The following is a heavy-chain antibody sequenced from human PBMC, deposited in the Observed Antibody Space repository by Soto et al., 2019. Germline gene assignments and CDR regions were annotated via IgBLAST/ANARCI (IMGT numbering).Heavy chain of an antibody. D-gene: IGHD3-22*01. V-gene: IGHV5-51*01. J-gene: IGHJ4*02. CDR2: IYPGDSDT. CDR1: GYNFTSYW. CDR3: ARTYYYDSSDYYPFDF. Sequence: GESLKISCKGSGYNFTSYWIAWVRQMPGKGLEWMGIIYPGDSDTRYSPSFQGQVTISADKSISTAFLQWSRLEASDTAIFYCARTYYYDSSDYYPFDFWGQGTLVTVSS.